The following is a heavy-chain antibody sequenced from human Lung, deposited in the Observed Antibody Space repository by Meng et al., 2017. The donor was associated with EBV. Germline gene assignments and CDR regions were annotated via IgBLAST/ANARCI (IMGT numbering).Heavy chain of an antibody. J-gene: IGHJ4*02. CDR2: IRVGNDET. CDR3: ARDLNGDRGIYFDY. Sequence: VMFLQVGVEVKKPWASVKVSCMHSGYTLTNYVIHWVRQSPGQRLEWMGWIRVGNDETHYSQKFQGRVTISRDTSASTAYMELSSLRSEDTAIYYCARDLNGDRGIYFDYWGQGTLVTVSS. CDR1: GYTLTNYV. D-gene: IGHD3-10*01. V-gene: IGHV1-3*01.